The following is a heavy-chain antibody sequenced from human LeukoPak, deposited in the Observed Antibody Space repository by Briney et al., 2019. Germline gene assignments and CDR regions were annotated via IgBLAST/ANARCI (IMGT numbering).Heavy chain of an antibody. CDR2: LYYDGRT. Sequence: SETLSLTCTVFGDSVSSSNYYWAWFRQPPGKGLDWIGSLYYDGRTYYSPSLKSRVTISVDTSKNQFSLKLSSVTAADTAVYYCARSLNYGDYVVWFDPWGQGTLVTVSS. CDR1: GDSVSSSNYY. D-gene: IGHD4-17*01. CDR3: ARSLNYGDYVVWFDP. V-gene: IGHV4-39*07. J-gene: IGHJ5*02.